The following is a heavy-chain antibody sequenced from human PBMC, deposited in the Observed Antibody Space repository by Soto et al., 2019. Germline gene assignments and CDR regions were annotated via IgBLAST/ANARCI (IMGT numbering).Heavy chain of an antibody. V-gene: IGHV3-74*01. D-gene: IGHD2-15*01. CDR1: GFTLSDYW. CDR2: INGYGTST. CDR3: VRACSEAGCKMFDY. Sequence: HPGGSLGLSCVASGFTLSDYWMHWVRQAPGKGLVWVSRINGYGTSTSYADSVRGRFTVSRDNARNTLYLQMNSLRVDDTAVYYCVRACSEAGCKMFDYWGQGTLVTVSS. J-gene: IGHJ4*02.